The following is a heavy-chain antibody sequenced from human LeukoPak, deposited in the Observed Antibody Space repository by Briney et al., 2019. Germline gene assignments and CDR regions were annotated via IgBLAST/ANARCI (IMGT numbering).Heavy chain of an antibody. J-gene: IGHJ4*02. V-gene: IGHV4-34*01. Sequence: KPSETLSLTCAVYGGSFSGYYWSWIRQPPGKGLEWIGEITHSGSTNYNPSLKSRVTISVDTSKNQFSLKLSSVTAADTAVYFCARGPWEYSSGDSWGQGTLVTVSS. D-gene: IGHD6-19*01. CDR2: ITHSGST. CDR1: GGSFSGYY. CDR3: ARGPWEYSSGDS.